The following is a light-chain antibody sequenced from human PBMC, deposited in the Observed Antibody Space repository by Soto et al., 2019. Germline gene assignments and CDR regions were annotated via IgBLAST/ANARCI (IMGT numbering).Light chain of an antibody. J-gene: IGKJ1*01. V-gene: IGKV1-5*01. Sequence: DIQMTQSPSTLSASVGARVPITCRASQTITTWLAWYQQKPGKAPKLLIYDASSLESGVPVRFSGGGSGTEFTLTISSLQRDDFATYYCQQYYNYWTFGQGTKVDIK. CDR3: QQYYNYWT. CDR2: DAS. CDR1: QTITTW.